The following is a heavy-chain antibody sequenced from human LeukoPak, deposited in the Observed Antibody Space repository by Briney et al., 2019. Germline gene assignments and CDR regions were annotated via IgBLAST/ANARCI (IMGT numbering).Heavy chain of an antibody. CDR3: VRLYGDYDWFDP. Sequence: GESLKISCQGSGYSFIRKWIGWVRQMPGKGLEWMGIIYPGDSDVRYSPSFQGQVTISADKSISTAYLHWSSLKASDTAMYYCVRLYGDYDWFDPWGQGTLVTVSS. J-gene: IGHJ5*02. V-gene: IGHV5-51*01. D-gene: IGHD4-17*01. CDR2: IYPGDSDV. CDR1: GYSFIRKW.